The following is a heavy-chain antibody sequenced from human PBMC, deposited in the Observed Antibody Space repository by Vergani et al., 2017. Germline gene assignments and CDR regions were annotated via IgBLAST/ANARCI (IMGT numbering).Heavy chain of an antibody. CDR1: GGSLSSSNW. CDR3: ARVMYRDEASTGYRLEGMDI. CDR2: IYSTGST. V-gene: IGHV4-4*01. J-gene: IGHJ6*02. D-gene: IGHD3-9*01. Sequence: QVQLPESGPGLVKPPGTLSLTCAVSGGSLSSSNWWSWVRQPPGKGLEWIGYIYSTGSTNYNPSLNSRVTMSVDTSKNQFSLKLRSVTAADTAVYFCARVMYRDEASTGYRLEGMDIWGQGTTVTISS.